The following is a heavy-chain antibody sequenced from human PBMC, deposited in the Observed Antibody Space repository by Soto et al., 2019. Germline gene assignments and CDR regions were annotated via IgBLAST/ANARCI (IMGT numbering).Heavy chain of an antibody. CDR3: TYFDAAAGVDY. D-gene: IGHD3-9*01. CDR2: IRSKANNYAT. Sequence: EVQLVESGGGLVQPGGSLKLSCAASGFTFSGSAMHWVRQASGKGLEWVGRIRSKANNYATAYAASVKGGFTTSRDDSKNTAYLQMSSLKIEDTAVYYCTYFDAAAGVDYWGQGTLVTVSS. V-gene: IGHV3-73*02. J-gene: IGHJ4*02. CDR1: GFTFSGSA.